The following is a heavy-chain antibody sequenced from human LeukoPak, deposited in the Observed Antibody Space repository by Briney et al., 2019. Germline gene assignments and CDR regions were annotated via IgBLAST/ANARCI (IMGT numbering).Heavy chain of an antibody. V-gene: IGHV1-18*01. D-gene: IGHD4-11*01. CDR2: ISAYNGNT. Sequence: ASVKVSCKASGYTFTSYGICWVRPAPGQGLEWMGWISAYNGNTNYAQKLQGRVTMTTDTSTSTAYMALRSLRSDDTAVYYCARDADYSIHFDYWGQGTLVTVSS. CDR1: GYTFTSYG. J-gene: IGHJ4*02. CDR3: ARDADYSIHFDY.